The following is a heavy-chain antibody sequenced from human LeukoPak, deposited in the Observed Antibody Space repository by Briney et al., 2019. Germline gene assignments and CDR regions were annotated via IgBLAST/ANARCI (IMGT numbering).Heavy chain of an antibody. V-gene: IGHV3-30*02. CDR2: IWYDGSNK. CDR1: GITFRSYG. CDR3: ATDRATQYFDY. J-gene: IGHJ4*02. D-gene: IGHD2-15*01. Sequence: GGSLRLSCAASGITFRSYGMHWVRQAPGKGLEWVAFIWYDGSNKYYADSVKGRFTISRDNSRNTLFLQMNSLRAEDTAVYYCATDRATQYFDYWGQGTLVSVSS.